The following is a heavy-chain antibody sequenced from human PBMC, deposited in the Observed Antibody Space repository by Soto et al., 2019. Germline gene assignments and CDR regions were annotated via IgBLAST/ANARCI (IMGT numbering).Heavy chain of an antibody. J-gene: IGHJ6*02. D-gene: IGHD1-26*01. Sequence: LRLSCAASGFTFSSYWMHWVRQAPGKGLVWVSRINSDGSSTSYADSVKGRFTISRDNAKNTLYLQMNSLRAEDTAVYYCARASGGSYWHYYYGMDVWGQGTTVTVSS. CDR1: GFTFSSYW. CDR3: ARASGGSYWHYYYGMDV. V-gene: IGHV3-74*01. CDR2: INSDGSST.